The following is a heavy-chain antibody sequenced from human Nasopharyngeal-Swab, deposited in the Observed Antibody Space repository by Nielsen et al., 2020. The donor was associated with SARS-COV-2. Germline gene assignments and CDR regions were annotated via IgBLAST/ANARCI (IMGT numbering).Heavy chain of an antibody. Sequence: WIRQPPGKGLEWVAVISYDGSHKYYADSVQGRFTISRDNSKNTLYLQMNSLRAEDTAVYYCARDPKWAVAGSLRTYFDYWGQGTLVTVSS. CDR2: ISYDGSHK. J-gene: IGHJ4*02. V-gene: IGHV3-30-3*01. CDR3: ARDPKWAVAGSLRTYFDY. D-gene: IGHD6-19*01.